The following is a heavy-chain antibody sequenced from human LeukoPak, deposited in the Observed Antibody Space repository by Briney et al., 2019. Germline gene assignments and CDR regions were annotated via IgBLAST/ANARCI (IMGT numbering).Heavy chain of an antibody. CDR2: ISFDGSNK. CDR1: GFTFSISA. J-gene: IGHJ4*02. V-gene: IGHV3-30*04. CDR3: ATLTGTTGSDDY. Sequence: GTSLRLSCAASGFTFSISAMHWVRQAPGKGLEWVAVISFDGSNKYYADSVKGRFTVSRDNSKSTLFLQMSTLRAGDTAVYYCATLTGTTGSDDYWGQGTLVTVSS. D-gene: IGHD1-20*01.